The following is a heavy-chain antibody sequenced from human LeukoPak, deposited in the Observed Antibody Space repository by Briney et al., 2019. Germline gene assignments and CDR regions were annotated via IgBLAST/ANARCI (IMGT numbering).Heavy chain of an antibody. CDR2: ISYDGSNK. Sequence: GGSLRLSCAASGFTFSSYGMHWVRQAPGKGLEWVAVISYDGSNKYYADSVKGRFTISRDNSKNTLYLQMNSLRAEDTAVYYCAKDRDVVVVAATPAGGYFDLWGRGTLVTVSS. D-gene: IGHD2-15*01. CDR1: GFTFSSYG. V-gene: IGHV3-30*18. J-gene: IGHJ2*01. CDR3: AKDRDVVVVAATPAGGYFDL.